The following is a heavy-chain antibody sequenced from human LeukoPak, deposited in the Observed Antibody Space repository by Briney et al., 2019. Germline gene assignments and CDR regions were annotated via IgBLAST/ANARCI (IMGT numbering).Heavy chain of an antibody. CDR2: IYHSGST. D-gene: IGHD2-15*01. J-gene: IGHJ4*02. CDR1: GGSISSSNW. CDR3: ARGQYCSGGSCPGGFDH. Sequence: PSETLSLTCAVSGGSISSSNWWSWVRQPPGKGLEWIGEIYHSGSTNYNPSLKSRVTILVDTSRSQFSLKLSSLTAADTAIYYCARGQYCSGGSCPGGFDHWGQGILVTVSS. V-gene: IGHV4-4*02.